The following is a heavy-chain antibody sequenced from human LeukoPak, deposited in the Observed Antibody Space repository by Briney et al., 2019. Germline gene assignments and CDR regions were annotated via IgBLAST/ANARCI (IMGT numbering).Heavy chain of an antibody. CDR3: AASGGYFDY. CDR1: GYTFTSDY. D-gene: IGHD2-21*01. Sequence: PGASVRVSCKPSGYTFTSDYIHCGRQAPGEGLEWMGIIKPSGGSTRSAQKFQGRVTMTRDTSTSTVYMGLSSLKSEDTAVYYCAASGGYFDYWGQGTLITVSS. CDR2: IKPSGGST. J-gene: IGHJ4*02. V-gene: IGHV1-46*01.